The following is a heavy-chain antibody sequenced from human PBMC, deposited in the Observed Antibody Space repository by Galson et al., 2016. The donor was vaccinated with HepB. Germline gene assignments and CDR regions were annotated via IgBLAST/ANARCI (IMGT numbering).Heavy chain of an antibody. CDR2: ISHSSATI. Sequence: SLRLSCAASGVTFSTYSMNWVRQAPGKGPEWVSYISHSSATIHYAASVKGRFTISRDNAKNSLYLQMNSLRDDDTAVYYCTNDRGSYYYGSGALSDWGQGTLVTASS. J-gene: IGHJ4*02. D-gene: IGHD3-10*01. CDR1: GVTFSTYS. V-gene: IGHV3-48*02. CDR3: TNDRGSYYYGSGALSD.